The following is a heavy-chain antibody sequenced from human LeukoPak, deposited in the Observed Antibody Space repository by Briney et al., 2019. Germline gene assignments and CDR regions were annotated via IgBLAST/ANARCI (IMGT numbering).Heavy chain of an antibody. D-gene: IGHD3-3*01. CDR1: GFTFSSYE. CDR3: ARRGPYYDFWSGYQNNWFDP. V-gene: IGHV4-39*01. Sequence: GSLRLSCAASGFTFSSYEMIWVRQAPGKGLEWIGSIYYSGSTYYNPSLKSRVTISVDTSKNQFSLKLSSVTAADTAVYYCARRGPYYDFWSGYQNNWFDPWGQGTLVTVSS. J-gene: IGHJ5*02. CDR2: IYYSGST.